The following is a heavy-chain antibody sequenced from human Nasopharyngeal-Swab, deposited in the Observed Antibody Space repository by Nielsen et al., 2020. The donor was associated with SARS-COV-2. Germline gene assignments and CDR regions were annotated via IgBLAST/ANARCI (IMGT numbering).Heavy chain of an antibody. V-gene: IGHV4-39*01. J-gene: IGHJ4*02. D-gene: IGHD6-19*01. CDR3: APERAIAVAGTFGAKFDY. Sequence: WIRQPPGKGLEWIGIIYYSGGTCYNPSLKSRVTISVDTSKNQFSLKLSSVTAADTAVYYCAPERAIAVAGTFGAKFDYWGQGTLVTVSS. CDR2: IYYSGGT.